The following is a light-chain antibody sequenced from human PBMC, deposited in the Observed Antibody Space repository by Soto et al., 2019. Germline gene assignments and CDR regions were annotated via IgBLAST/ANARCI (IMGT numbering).Light chain of an antibody. CDR2: RVS. CDR3: QQYGNLPLT. Sequence: EIVLTQSPGTLSLSPGERATLSCRASQTITTLAWYQRKPGQAPRLLIYRVSSRATGVPARFSGSGSGTDYTLTISRLEPEDFAVYYCQQYGNLPLTFGGGTKVDIK. J-gene: IGKJ4*01. V-gene: IGKV3-20*01. CDR1: QTITT.